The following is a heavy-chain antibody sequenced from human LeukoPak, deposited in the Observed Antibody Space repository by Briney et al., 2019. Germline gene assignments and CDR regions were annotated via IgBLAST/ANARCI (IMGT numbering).Heavy chain of an antibody. V-gene: IGHV3-7*01. CDR3: ASAPNENYFDF. J-gene: IGHJ4*02. Sequence: GGSLRLSCAASGFTFSGYWMSRVRQAPGKGLEWVANINQDGSAKDYGGSVEGRFTISRDNAKNPLYLQMNSLTAEDTAVYFCASAPNENYFDFWGQGTLVTVSS. CDR1: GFTFSGYW. CDR2: INQDGSAK.